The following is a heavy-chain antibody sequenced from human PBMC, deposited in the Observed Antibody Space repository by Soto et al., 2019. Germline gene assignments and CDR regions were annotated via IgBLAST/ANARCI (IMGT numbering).Heavy chain of an antibody. CDR1: GFTXXXYS. V-gene: IGHV3-48*02. Sequence: EVQLVESGGGLVQPGGSLRLSCAASGFTXXXYSMNWVRQAPGKGLEWVSYISSSSSTIYYVDSVKGRFTISRDNAKNSLYLQMNSLRDEDTAVYYCASDLSCSGGSCSYYYYYYGMDVWGQGTTVTVSS. D-gene: IGHD2-15*01. CDR2: ISSSSSTI. J-gene: IGHJ6*02. CDR3: ASDLSCSGGSCSYYYYYYGMDV.